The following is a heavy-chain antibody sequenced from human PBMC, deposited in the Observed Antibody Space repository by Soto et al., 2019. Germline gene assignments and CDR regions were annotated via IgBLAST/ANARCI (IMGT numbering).Heavy chain of an antibody. CDR3: VRGTYYDDAWGSYRYYYFDH. J-gene: IGHJ4*02. D-gene: IGHD3-16*02. CDR1: GFTFSDYY. CDR2: TGNKADSYST. V-gene: IGHV3-72*01. Sequence: EVQLVESGGGLVQPGESLRLSCAASGFTFSDYYMDWVRQAPGKGLEWVGRTGNKADSYSTEYGASVKGRFTISRDDSKRSLYLQLNSLKTEDTAVYYCVRGTYYDDAWGSYRYYYFDHWGQGTLVTVSS.